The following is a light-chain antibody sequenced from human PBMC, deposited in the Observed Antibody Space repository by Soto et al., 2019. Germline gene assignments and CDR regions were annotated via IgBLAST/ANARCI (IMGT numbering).Light chain of an antibody. CDR3: QQYGSSPYT. CDR2: GAS. V-gene: IGKV3-20*01. J-gene: IGKJ2*01. CDR1: QSISSGY. Sequence: EIVLTQSPGTLYLSPGESATLSCRASQSISSGYLAWYQQKPGQAPRLLLFGASNRTTGIPDRFSGSGSGTDFTLTISRLESEDFAVYSCQQYGSSPYTFGQGTKLEI.